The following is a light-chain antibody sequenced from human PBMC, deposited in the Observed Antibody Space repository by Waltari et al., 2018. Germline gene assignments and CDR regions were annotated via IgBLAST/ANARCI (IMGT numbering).Light chain of an antibody. CDR2: KDS. V-gene: IGLV3-27*01. CDR3: SSAAGNKDLI. Sequence: SYELIQPSSVSVSPGQTARLTCSGDVLAKKYARWFQQKPGQAPVLVIYKDSERPSGIPDRFSGSNSGTTATLTISGAQVEDEADYYCSSAAGNKDLIFGGGTKVTVL. CDR1: VLAKKY. J-gene: IGLJ2*01.